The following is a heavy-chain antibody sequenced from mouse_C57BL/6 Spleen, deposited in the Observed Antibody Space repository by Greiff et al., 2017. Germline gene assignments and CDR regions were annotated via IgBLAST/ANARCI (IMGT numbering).Heavy chain of an antibody. V-gene: IGHV7-3*01. Sequence: EVQLVASGGGLVQPGGSLSLSCAASGFTFTDYYMSLVRQPPGKALEWLGFIRNKANGYTTEYRASLTGRFTISREKSQSILYLQMHAMRDEDSATYYCARCNDYPCAMDYWGKGTSVTVSS. CDR1: GFTFTDYY. D-gene: IGHD2-4*01. CDR3: ARCNDYPCAMDY. J-gene: IGHJ4*01. CDR2: IRNKANGYTT.